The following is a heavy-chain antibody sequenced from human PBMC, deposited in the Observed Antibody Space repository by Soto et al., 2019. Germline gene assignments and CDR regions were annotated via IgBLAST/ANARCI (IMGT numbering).Heavy chain of an antibody. CDR3: ARDLSSSGWPYGMDV. Sequence: GASVKVSCKASGGTFSSYAISWVRQAPGQGLEWMGGIIPIFGTANYAQKFQGRVTITADESTSTAYMELSSLRSEDTAVYYCARDLSSSGWPYGMDVWGQGTTVTVSS. D-gene: IGHD6-25*01. V-gene: IGHV1-69*13. J-gene: IGHJ6*02. CDR2: IIPIFGTA. CDR1: GGTFSSYA.